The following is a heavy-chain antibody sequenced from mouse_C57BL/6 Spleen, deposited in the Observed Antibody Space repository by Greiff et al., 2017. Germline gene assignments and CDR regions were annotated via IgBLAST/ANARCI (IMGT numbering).Heavy chain of an antibody. CDR3: ARDLGATVVGY. Sequence: EVQRVESGPGLVKPSQSLSLTCSVTGYSITSGYYWNWIRQFPGNKLEWMGYISYDGSNNYNPSLKNRISITRDTSKNQFFLKLNSVTTEDTATYYCARDLGATVVGYWGQGTTLTVSS. CDR1: GYSITSGYY. CDR2: ISYDGSN. D-gene: IGHD1-1*01. V-gene: IGHV3-6*01. J-gene: IGHJ2*01.